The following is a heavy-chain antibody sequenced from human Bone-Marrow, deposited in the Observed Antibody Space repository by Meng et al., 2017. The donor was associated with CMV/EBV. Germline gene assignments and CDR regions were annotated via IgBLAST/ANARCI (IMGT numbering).Heavy chain of an antibody. CDR3: ARGSPAWGSYRAPDD. Sequence: SVKVSCKASGGTFSSYAISWVRQAPGQGLEWMGGIIPIFGTANYAQKFQGRVTITTDESTSTAYMELSSLRSEDTAVYYCARGSPAWGSYRAPDDWGQGTLVTVSS. D-gene: IGHD3-16*02. V-gene: IGHV1-69*05. CDR2: IIPIFGTA. CDR1: GGTFSSYA. J-gene: IGHJ4*02.